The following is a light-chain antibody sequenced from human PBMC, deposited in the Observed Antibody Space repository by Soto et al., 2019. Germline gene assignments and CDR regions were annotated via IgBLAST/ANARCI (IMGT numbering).Light chain of an antibody. CDR3: QQYYNWPRT. J-gene: IGKJ1*01. CDR1: QSLGSD. V-gene: IGKV3-15*01. Sequence: EIALTQSPATLSVSPGDTATLSCRASQSLGSDLAWYQQKPGQAPRLLIFGASARPTGIPARISGSGSGTEFTLTISSLRSEDFAVYFCQQYYNWPRTFGQGTKVDIK. CDR2: GAS.